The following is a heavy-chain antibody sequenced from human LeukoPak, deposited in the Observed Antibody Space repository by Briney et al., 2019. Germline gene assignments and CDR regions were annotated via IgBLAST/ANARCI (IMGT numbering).Heavy chain of an antibody. V-gene: IGHV4-34*01. D-gene: IGHD3-16*02. J-gene: IGHJ5*02. Sequence: PSGTLSLTCAVYGGSFSGYYWSGIRQPPGKGLEWIGEINHSGSTNYNPSLKSRVTITVDTSKNQFSLKLSSVTAADTAVYYCARGLRYLSSRFDPWGQGTLVTVSS. CDR3: ARGLRYLSSRFDP. CDR2: INHSGST. CDR1: GGSFSGYY.